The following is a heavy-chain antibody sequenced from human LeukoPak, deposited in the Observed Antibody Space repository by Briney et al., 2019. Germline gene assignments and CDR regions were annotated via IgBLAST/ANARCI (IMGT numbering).Heavy chain of an antibody. J-gene: IGHJ5*02. CDR3: ARDINHNRMVRGVMDWFDP. CDR2: IDYSGKT. Sequence: SETLSLTCTVSGGSIGTYYWSWIRQPPEKGLEWIGFIDYSGKTNYNPSLKGRVTLSIDTSKNQFSLKLYSVTATDTAVYYCARDINHNRMVRGVMDWFDPWGQGTLVTVSS. CDR1: GGSIGTYY. V-gene: IGHV4-59*01. D-gene: IGHD3-10*01.